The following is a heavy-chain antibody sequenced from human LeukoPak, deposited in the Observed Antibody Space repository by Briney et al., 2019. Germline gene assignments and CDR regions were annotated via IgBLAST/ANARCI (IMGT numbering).Heavy chain of an antibody. Sequence: GGSLRLSCAASGFTFRSYALTWVRQAPGKGLEWVSSISSSGGSTYYTDSVKGRFTISRDSSNNTLYLQLDSLRAEDTAVYYCATTYGDYAPFDYWGHGTLVTV. CDR1: GFTFRSYA. J-gene: IGHJ4*01. D-gene: IGHD4-17*01. CDR3: ATTYGDYAPFDY. CDR2: ISSSGGST. V-gene: IGHV3-23*01.